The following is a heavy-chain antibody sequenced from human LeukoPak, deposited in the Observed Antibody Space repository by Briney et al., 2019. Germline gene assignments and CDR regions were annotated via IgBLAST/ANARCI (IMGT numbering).Heavy chain of an antibody. CDR2: IDPSDSYT. Sequence: GESLRISCKGSGYRFTSYWISWVRLMPGKGLEWMGRIDPSDSYTNYSPSFQGHVTISADKSISTAYLQWSSLKASDTAMYYCASQWLGRGNLHYWGQGTLVTVSS. D-gene: IGHD6-19*01. J-gene: IGHJ4*02. CDR1: GYRFTSYW. V-gene: IGHV5-10-1*01. CDR3: ASQWLGRGNLHY.